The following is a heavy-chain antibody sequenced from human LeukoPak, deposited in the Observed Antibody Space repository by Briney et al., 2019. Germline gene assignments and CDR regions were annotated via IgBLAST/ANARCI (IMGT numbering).Heavy chain of an antibody. D-gene: IGHD3-10*01. J-gene: IGHJ4*02. Sequence: LPGGSLRLSCAASGFTFDDYAMPWVRQAPGKGLEWVSGISWNSGSIGYADSVKGRFTISRDNAKNSLYLQMNSLRAEDTALYYCAKDSHYGSGSYYDYWGQGTLVTVSS. CDR3: AKDSHYGSGSYYDY. CDR1: GFTFDDYA. V-gene: IGHV3-9*01. CDR2: ISWNSGSI.